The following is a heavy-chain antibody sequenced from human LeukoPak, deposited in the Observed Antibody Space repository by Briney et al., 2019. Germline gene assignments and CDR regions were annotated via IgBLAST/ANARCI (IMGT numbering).Heavy chain of an antibody. CDR2: IWYDGSNK. J-gene: IGHJ4*02. CDR1: GFTFSSYG. V-gene: IGHV3-33*01. Sequence: GGSLRLSCAASGFTFSSYGIHWVRQAPGKGLEWVAVIWYDGSNKYYADSVKGRFTISRDNSKNTLYLQMNSLRAEDTAVYYCARGYGYSSVCPDYWGQGTLVTVSS. CDR3: ARGYGYSSVCPDY. D-gene: IGHD6-19*01.